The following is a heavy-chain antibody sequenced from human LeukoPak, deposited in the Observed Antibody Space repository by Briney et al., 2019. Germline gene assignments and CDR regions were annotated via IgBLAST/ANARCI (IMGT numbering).Heavy chain of an antibody. V-gene: IGHV3-30*04. CDR3: ARDQLAYSGYDTLFAY. CDR2: ISFDGSNR. CDR1: GFTFDSYA. Sequence: GGSLRLSCAASGFTFDSYAIHWVRQAPGKGLEWVAVISFDGSNRFYADSVKGRFSISRDNSEKTLYLQMNSLRVEDSAVYFCARDQLAYSGYDTLFAYWGQGTLVTVSS. J-gene: IGHJ4*02. D-gene: IGHD5-12*01.